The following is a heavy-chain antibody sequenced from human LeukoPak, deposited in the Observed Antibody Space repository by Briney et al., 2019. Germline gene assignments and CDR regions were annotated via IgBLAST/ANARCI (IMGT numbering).Heavy chain of an antibody. J-gene: IGHJ5*02. CDR2: ISGSGGST. CDR1: GFAFSSYA. V-gene: IGHV3-23*01. D-gene: IGHD5-12*01. Sequence: GGSLRLSCAASGFAFSSYAMSWVRQAPGKGLEWVSAISGSGGSTYYADSVKGRFTISRDNSKNTLYLQMNSLRAEDTAVYYCAKDPVHIVATSWGQGTLVTVSS. CDR3: AKDPVHIVATS.